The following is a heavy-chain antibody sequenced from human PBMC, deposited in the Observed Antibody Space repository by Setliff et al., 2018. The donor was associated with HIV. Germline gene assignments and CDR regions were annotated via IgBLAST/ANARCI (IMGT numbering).Heavy chain of an antibody. CDR2: IIPIFGTA. D-gene: IGHD3-3*01. Sequence: ASVKVSCKASGGTFSSYAISWVRQAPGQGLEWMGGIIPIFGTANYAQKFQGRVTITADESTSTAYMELSSLRSEDTAVYYCARTRIFPEFNNPHPHFDHWGQGTLVTVSS. CDR1: GGTFSSYA. V-gene: IGHV1-69*13. CDR3: ARTRIFPEFNNPHPHFDH. J-gene: IGHJ4*02.